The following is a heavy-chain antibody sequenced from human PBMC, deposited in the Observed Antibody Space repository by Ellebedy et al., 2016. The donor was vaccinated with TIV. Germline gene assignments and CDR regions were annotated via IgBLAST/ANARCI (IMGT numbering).Heavy chain of an antibody. CDR3: AKALYGGNF. J-gene: IGHJ4*02. V-gene: IGHV3-23*01. CDR2: ISDSGSHA. Sequence: GESLKISCAASGFTFSSYAMSWVRQAPGKGLEWVSVISDSGSHAFYADSVKGRFTISRDNSKNTLSLQMNSLRAEDTAVYYCAKALYGGNFWGQGTLVTVSS. CDR1: GFTFSSYA. D-gene: IGHD4-23*01.